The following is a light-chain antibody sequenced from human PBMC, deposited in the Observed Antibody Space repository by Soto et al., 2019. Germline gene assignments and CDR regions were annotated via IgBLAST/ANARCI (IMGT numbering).Light chain of an antibody. CDR2: AAS. Sequence: TVRKKCTITCRASQSISSCLNWYQQKPGKAPKLLIYAASSLQSGVPSRFICSGSGTDFNLALRSLQPWYSAIHNCQPTYCTPGSVAQGTRLEIK. J-gene: IGKJ5*01. CDR1: QSISSC. CDR3: QPTYCTPGS. V-gene: IGKV1-39*01.